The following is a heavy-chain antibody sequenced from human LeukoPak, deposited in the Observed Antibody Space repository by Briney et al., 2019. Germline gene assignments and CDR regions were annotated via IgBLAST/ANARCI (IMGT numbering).Heavy chain of an antibody. CDR2: INPSGGST. CDR1: GYTFINYY. J-gene: IGHJ4*02. V-gene: IGHV1-46*01. Sequence: ASVKVSCKASGYTFINYYMHWVRQAPGQGLEWMGIINPSGGSTTYAQKFQGRVTMTRDTSTSTVYMELSRLRSDDTAVYYCARGVVGCDYWGQGTLVTVSS. D-gene: IGHD2-2*01. CDR3: ARGVVGCDY.